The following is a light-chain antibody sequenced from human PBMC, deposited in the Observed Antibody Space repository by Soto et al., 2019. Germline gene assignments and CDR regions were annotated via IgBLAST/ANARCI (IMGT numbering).Light chain of an antibody. Sequence: QSVLAQPASVSGSPGQSITISCTGTNSDIGSYNLVSWYQQHPGKAPKLMIYEATERPSGVSNRFSGSKSGNTASLTVSGLQAEDEANYFCCSYAGNRNVWVFGGGTKLTVL. CDR3: CSYAGNRNVWV. CDR2: EAT. CDR1: NSDIGSYNL. J-gene: IGLJ3*02. V-gene: IGLV2-23*01.